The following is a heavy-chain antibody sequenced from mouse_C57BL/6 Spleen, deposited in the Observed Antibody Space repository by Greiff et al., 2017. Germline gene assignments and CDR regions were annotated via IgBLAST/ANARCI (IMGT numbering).Heavy chain of an antibody. J-gene: IGHJ4*01. CDR1: GFSFNTYA. CDR3: VRHGGNYGGYYAMDY. V-gene: IGHV10-1*01. CDR2: IRSKSNNYAT. D-gene: IGHD1-1*02. Sequence: EVKVVESGGGLVQPKGSLKLSCAASGFSFNTYAMNWVRQAPGKGLEWVARIRSKSNNYATYYADSVKDRFTISRDDSESMLYLQMNNLKTEDTAMYYCVRHGGNYGGYYAMDYWGQGTSVTVSS.